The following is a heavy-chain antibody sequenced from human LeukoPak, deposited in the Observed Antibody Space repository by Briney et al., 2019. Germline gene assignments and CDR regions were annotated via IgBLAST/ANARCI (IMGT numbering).Heavy chain of an antibody. V-gene: IGHV4-39*01. J-gene: IGHJ4*02. CDR3: ARRNSYAYFFDY. Sequence: SATLSLTCTVSGGSISSSSYYWGWIRQPPGKGLEWIGSIYYSGSTYYSPSLKSRVTISVDTSKNQFSLKLSSVTAADTAVYYCARRNSYAYFFDYWGQGTLVTVSS. CDR2: IYYSGST. D-gene: IGHD5-18*01. CDR1: GGSISSSSYY.